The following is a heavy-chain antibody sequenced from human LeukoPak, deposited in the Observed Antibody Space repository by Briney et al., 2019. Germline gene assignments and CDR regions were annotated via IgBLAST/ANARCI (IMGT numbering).Heavy chain of an antibody. V-gene: IGHV3-74*01. CDR2: IYSDGSRT. J-gene: IGHJ3*02. Sequence: RGGALRLSCAGSGFTLSSNWMHWVRQGPGKGLVWVSRIYSDGSRTNYADSVKGRFTISGDNAKNTLYLQVNSLRVADTAVYYCARSGRGGAFDIWGQGTMVTVYS. CDR3: ARSGRGGAFDI. CDR1: GFTLSSNW. D-gene: IGHD1-26*01.